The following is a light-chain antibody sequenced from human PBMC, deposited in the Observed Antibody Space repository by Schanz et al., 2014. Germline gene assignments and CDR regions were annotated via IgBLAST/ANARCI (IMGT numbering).Light chain of an antibody. CDR1: SSDVGGTNY. CDR2: DVS. Sequence: QSALTQPASVSGSPGQSITLSCTGTSSDVGGTNYVSWYQQHPGKVPKLMIYDVSNRPSGVSNRFSGSKSGNTASLTISGLQAEDEADYYCCSYAGSSNWVFGGGTKLTVL. J-gene: IGLJ3*02. V-gene: IGLV2-23*02. CDR3: CSYAGSSNWV.